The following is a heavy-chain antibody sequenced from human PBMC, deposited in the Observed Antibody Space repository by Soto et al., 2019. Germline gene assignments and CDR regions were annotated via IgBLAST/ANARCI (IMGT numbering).Heavy chain of an antibody. J-gene: IGHJ6*02. CDR2: ISNNGINK. CDR1: GFTFRTYG. CDR3: AKVIRADSTSSNFYYYSGLDV. Sequence: QVQLVESGGGAVQPGRSLRLSCAASGFTFRTYGMHWVRQAPGKGLEWLAVISNNGINKYYADSVKGRFTISRDNSRDTLFLQMNSLRGEDTAIYYCAKVIRADSTSSNFYYYSGLDVWGQGTTVIVS. V-gene: IGHV3-30*18. D-gene: IGHD6-6*01.